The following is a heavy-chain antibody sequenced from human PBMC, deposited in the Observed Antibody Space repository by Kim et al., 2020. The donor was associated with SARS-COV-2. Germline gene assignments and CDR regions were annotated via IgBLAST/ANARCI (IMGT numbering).Heavy chain of an antibody. J-gene: IGHJ4*02. D-gene: IGHD2-2*01. CDR3: ARTRSCSSSSCYVDY. V-gene: IGHV3-23*01. Sequence: DSGKGRFTISRDSSKNTLYLQMKSLTADDTALYYCARTRSCSSSSCYVDYWGRGTLVTVSS.